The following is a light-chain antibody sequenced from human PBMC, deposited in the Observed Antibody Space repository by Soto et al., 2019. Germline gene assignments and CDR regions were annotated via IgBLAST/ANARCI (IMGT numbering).Light chain of an antibody. J-gene: IGKJ2*02. CDR3: QQSYSTPRT. Sequence: DIQMTQSPSSLSAPVGDRVTITCRASQSISTYLNWYQQKVGKAPKLLIYAASSLQRGVPSRFSGSGSGTDLTLTISSLQAEDFATYYCQQSYSTPRTFGQGTKLEIK. V-gene: IGKV1-39*01. CDR1: QSISTY. CDR2: AAS.